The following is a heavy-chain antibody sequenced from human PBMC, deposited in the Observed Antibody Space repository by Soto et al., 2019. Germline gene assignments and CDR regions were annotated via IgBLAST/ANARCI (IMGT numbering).Heavy chain of an antibody. CDR2: INHRGST. CDR3: PRGRGRWYNKGYFDY. V-gene: IGHV4-34*01. Sequence: QVQLQQWSAGLLKPSETLSLTCAVYGVSFSGYYWSWIRQPPGKGLEWIGEINHRGSTNYNPSLKSRVTISVGTSKNQFSLKLSSVTAAYTAVYYCPRGRGRWYNKGYFDYWGQGTLVTVSS. CDR1: GVSFSGYY. J-gene: IGHJ4*02. D-gene: IGHD6-13*01.